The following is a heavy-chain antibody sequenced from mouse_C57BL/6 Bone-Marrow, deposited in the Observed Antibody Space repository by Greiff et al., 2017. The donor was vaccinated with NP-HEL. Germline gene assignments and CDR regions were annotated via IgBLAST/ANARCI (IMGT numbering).Heavy chain of an antibody. Sequence: QVQLQQSGPELVKPGASVKISCKASGYAFSSSWMNWVKQRPGKGLEWIGRIYPGDGDTNYNGKFKGKATLTADKSSSTAYMQLSSLTSEDSAVSFGARWGATAQATWGQGTTLTVSS. CDR2: IYPGDGDT. CDR3: ARWGATAQAT. D-gene: IGHD3-2*02. CDR1: GYAFSSSW. J-gene: IGHJ2*01. V-gene: IGHV1-82*01.